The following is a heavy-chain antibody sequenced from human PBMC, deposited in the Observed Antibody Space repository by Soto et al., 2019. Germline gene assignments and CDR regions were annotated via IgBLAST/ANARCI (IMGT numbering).Heavy chain of an antibody. Sequence: SAKVSCKASGGTFSSYAIIWVRQAPGQGLEWMGGIIPIFGTANYAQKFQGRVTITADESTSTAYMELSSLRSEDTAVYYCARDPAYYDSSGYYVFLFDYWGQGTLVTSPQ. CDR1: GGTFSSYA. D-gene: IGHD3-22*01. V-gene: IGHV1-69*13. CDR2: IIPIFGTA. CDR3: ARDPAYYDSSGYYVFLFDY. J-gene: IGHJ4*02.